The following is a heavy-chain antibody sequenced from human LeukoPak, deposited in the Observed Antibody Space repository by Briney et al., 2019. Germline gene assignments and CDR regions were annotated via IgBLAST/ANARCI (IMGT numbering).Heavy chain of an antibody. V-gene: IGHV1-18*01. CDR2: ISAYNGNT. J-gene: IGHJ4*02. CDR1: GGTFSSYA. CDR3: ARSGQRVVPAAIGY. Sequence: ASVKVSCKASGGTFSSYAISWVRQAPGQGLEWMGGISAYNGNTNYAQKLQGRVTMTTDTSTSTAYMELRSLRSDDAAVYYCARSGQRVVPAAIGYWGQGTLVTVSS. D-gene: IGHD2-2*01.